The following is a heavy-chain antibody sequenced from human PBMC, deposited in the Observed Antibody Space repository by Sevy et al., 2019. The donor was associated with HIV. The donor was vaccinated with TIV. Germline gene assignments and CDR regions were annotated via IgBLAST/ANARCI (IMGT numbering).Heavy chain of an antibody. CDR2: INPNSGVT. CDR1: GYIFSDYN. D-gene: IGHD1-20*01. J-gene: IGHJ3*02. CDR3: VRDDNNAPRTLLSFDI. Sequence: ASVKVSCKTTGYIFSDYNMHWVRQAPGQGLEWMALINPNSGVTIYAQKFRGRVSLTRDTSMSTAYMELSALTSDDTAVYYCVRDDNNAPRTLLSFDIWGQGTMVTVSS. V-gene: IGHV1-2*06.